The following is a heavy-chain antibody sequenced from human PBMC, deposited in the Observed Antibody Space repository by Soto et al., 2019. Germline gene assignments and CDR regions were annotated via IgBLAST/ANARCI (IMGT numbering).Heavy chain of an antibody. Sequence: PGESLKISCKGSGYSFTSYGIGWVRQMPGKGLEWMGIIYPGDSDTRYSPSFQGQVTISADKSISTAYLQWSSLKASDTAMYYCARAGYCSGGSCYYYFDYWGQGTLVTVSS. D-gene: IGHD2-15*01. CDR1: GYSFTSYG. CDR3: ARAGYCSGGSCYYYFDY. J-gene: IGHJ4*02. V-gene: IGHV5-51*01. CDR2: IYPGDSDT.